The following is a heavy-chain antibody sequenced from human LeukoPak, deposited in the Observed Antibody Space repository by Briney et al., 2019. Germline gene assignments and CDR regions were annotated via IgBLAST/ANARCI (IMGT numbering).Heavy chain of an antibody. CDR2: ITGSGGGT. CDR1: GFTFNNAW. V-gene: IGHV3-23*01. J-gene: IGHJ4*02. Sequence: SGGSLRLSCTASGFTFNNAWMSWVRQAPGKGLEWVSFITGSGGGTFYADAVKGRFTISRDNSKNTLYLQMNSLRAEDTAVYYCAKRGAYYFDFWGQGTLVTVCS. D-gene: IGHD4/OR15-4a*01. CDR3: AKRGAYYFDF.